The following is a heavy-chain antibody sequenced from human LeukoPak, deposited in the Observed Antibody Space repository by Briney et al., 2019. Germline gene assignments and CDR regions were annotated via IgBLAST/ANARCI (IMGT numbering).Heavy chain of an antibody. Sequence: GTSLRLSCAASGFTFSSYAMHWVRQATGKGLEWVAVISYDGTNKYYADSVKGRFTISRDNPQNTLYLQMNSLRAEDTAVYYCAKDYSVSGTYHWFDPWGQGTLVTVSS. CDR2: ISYDGTNK. CDR3: AKDYSVSGTYHWFDP. J-gene: IGHJ5*02. D-gene: IGHD3-10*01. V-gene: IGHV3-30*18. CDR1: GFTFSSYA.